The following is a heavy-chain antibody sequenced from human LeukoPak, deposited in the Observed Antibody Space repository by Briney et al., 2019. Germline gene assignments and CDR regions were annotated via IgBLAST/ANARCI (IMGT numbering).Heavy chain of an antibody. D-gene: IGHD3-22*01. J-gene: IGHJ4*02. Sequence: GGSLRLSCAASGFTFSSYSMNWVRQAPGKGLEWVSSISSSSSYIYYADSVKGRFTISRDNAKNSLYLQMNSLRAEDTAVYYCASGLYYYDSSVGYWGQGTLVTVSS. CDR1: GFTFSSYS. CDR3: ASGLYYYDSSVGY. V-gene: IGHV3-21*01. CDR2: ISSSSSYI.